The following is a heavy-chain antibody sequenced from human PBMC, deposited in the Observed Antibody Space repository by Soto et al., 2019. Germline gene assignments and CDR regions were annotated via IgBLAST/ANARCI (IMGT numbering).Heavy chain of an antibody. CDR3: ARSSSYGFSYNWFDP. Sequence: PGESLKISCKGSGYSFTSYWVGLVPQIPRKGLEWMGIIYPGDSDTRYSPSFKGQVTISADKSISTAYLQWSSMKASDTAMYYCARSSSYGFSYNWFDPWGQGTLVTVSS. D-gene: IGHD4-17*01. CDR1: GYSFTSYW. CDR2: IYPGDSDT. J-gene: IGHJ5*02. V-gene: IGHV5-51*01.